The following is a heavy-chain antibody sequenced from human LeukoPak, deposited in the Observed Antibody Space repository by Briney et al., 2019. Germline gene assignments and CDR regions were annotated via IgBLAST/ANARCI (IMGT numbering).Heavy chain of an antibody. D-gene: IGHD3-10*01. V-gene: IGHV3-74*01. Sequence: PGGSLRLSCAASGFTSSSYWMHWVRQAPGKGLVWVSRINSDGSSTSYADSVKGRFTISRDNAKNTLYLQMNSLRAEDTAVYYCARADIVVRGVIAVYYYYGMDVWGQGTTVTVSS. CDR3: ARADIVVRGVIAVYYYYGMDV. CDR2: INSDGSST. J-gene: IGHJ6*02. CDR1: GFTSSSYW.